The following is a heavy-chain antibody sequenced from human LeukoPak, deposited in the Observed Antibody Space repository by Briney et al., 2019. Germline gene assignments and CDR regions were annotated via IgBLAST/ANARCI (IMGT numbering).Heavy chain of an antibody. D-gene: IGHD3-22*01. CDR2: IYYSGST. CDR1: GGSISTYY. V-gene: IGHV4-59*01. Sequence: SETLSLTCTVSGGSISTYYWSWIRQPRGKGLDWIGYIYYSGSTNYNPSLKSRVTISLDTSKNQFSLRLSSVTAADTAVYYCARSYDSRGYYYYGMDVWGQGTTVTVSS. CDR3: ARSYDSRGYYYYGMDV. J-gene: IGHJ6*02.